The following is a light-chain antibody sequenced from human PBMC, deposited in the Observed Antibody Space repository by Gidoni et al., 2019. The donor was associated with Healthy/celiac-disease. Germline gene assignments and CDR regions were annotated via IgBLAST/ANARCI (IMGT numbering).Light chain of an antibody. Sequence: DIQLTQSPSFLSASVGDRVTITCRASQGISSYLAWYQQKPGKAPKLLIYAASTLQSGVPSRFSGSGSLTEFTLTISSLQPEDFATYYCQQLNSLFGGXTKVEIK. CDR1: QGISSY. CDR3: QQLNSL. J-gene: IGKJ4*01. CDR2: AAS. V-gene: IGKV1-9*01.